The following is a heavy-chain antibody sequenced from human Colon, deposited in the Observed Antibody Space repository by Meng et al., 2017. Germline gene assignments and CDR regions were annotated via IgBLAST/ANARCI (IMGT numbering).Heavy chain of an antibody. V-gene: IGHV4-30-4*01. CDR1: NGSINSADYY. CDR3: ARNPVIPDARTFDF. J-gene: IGHJ4*02. CDR2: IHSSGNT. Sequence: QVQLQESGPGLVKPSQTLSLTCTISNGSINSADYYWNWIRQPPGKGPEWLGYIHSSGNTYYTPSLKSRLAMSLDTSENQFSLRLTSVTAADTAVYYCARNPVIPDARTFDFWGQGALVTVSS. D-gene: IGHD2-2*01.